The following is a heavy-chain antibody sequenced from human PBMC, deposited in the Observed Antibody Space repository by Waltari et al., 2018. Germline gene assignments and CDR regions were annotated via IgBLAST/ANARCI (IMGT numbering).Heavy chain of an antibody. V-gene: IGHV4-39*07. Sequence: QLQLQESGPGLVKPSETLSLTCTVSGGSISSSSYYWGWIRQPPGKGLEWIGSIYYSGSTDYNPSLKSRVTISVDTSKNQFSLKLSSVTAADTAVYYCARGDSVATSFDYWGQGTLVTVSS. J-gene: IGHJ4*02. CDR2: IYYSGST. CDR3: ARGDSVATSFDY. D-gene: IGHD5-12*01. CDR1: GGSISSSSYY.